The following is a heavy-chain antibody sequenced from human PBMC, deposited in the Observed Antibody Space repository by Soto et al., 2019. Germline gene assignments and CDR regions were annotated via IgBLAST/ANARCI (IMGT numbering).Heavy chain of an antibody. CDR1: GGTFSSYA. J-gene: IGHJ3*02. D-gene: IGHD6-19*01. V-gene: IGHV1-69*12. CDR2: IIPIFGTA. Sequence: QVQLVQSGAEVKKPGSSVKVSCKASGGTFSSYAINWVRQAPGQGLEWMGGIIPIFGTANYAQKFQGRVTITADESSSTAYMEQSSLSSEDLAVFYCARGNQCLFHDAFDSSGQGTMVTVSS. CDR3: ARGNQCLFHDAFDS.